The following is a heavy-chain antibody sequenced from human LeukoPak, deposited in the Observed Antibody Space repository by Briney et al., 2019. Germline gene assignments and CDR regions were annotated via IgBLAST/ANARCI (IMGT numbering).Heavy chain of an antibody. CDR1: VYTFTTYG. D-gene: IGHD2-15*01. CDR2: ISAYNGNT. J-gene: IGHJ4*02. Sequence: GASVKVCCTASVYTFTTYGISWVRQAPGQGREWMGWISAYNGNTNYAQKLQGRVTMTTDTSTSTAYMELRSLRSDDTAVYYCARDRVLVVNNFDYWGQGTLVTVSS. CDR3: ARDRVLVVNNFDY. V-gene: IGHV1-18*01.